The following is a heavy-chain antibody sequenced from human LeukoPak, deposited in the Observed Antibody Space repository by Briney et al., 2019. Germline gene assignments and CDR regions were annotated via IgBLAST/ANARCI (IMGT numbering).Heavy chain of an antibody. V-gene: IGHV5-51*01. Sequence: GGGLQSSCKGAGCIFTSYWIGWGRRMPGKGGVGRGIIYPGDCDTRYSPSFQGQVTISAAKSISPAYLQSSSLKASDTAMYYCARIIAVAGGINWFDPWGQGTLVTVSS. CDR3: ARIIAVAGGINWFDP. CDR1: GCIFTSYW. J-gene: IGHJ5*02. D-gene: IGHD6-19*01. CDR2: IYPGDCDT.